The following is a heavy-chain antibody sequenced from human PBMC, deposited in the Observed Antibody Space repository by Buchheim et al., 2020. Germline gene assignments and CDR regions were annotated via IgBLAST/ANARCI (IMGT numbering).Heavy chain of an antibody. Sequence: QLQLQESGPGLVKPSETLSLTCTVSGGSIRSSSNYWGWIRQPPGKGLEWIGSIYYRGSTYYNPSLKSRVTISVDTSKNQFSLKLSSVTAADTAVFYCARQNLARDCYNSYYFDFWGQGTL. V-gene: IGHV4-39*01. D-gene: IGHD5-24*01. CDR1: GGSIRSSSNY. J-gene: IGHJ4*02. CDR2: IYYRGST. CDR3: ARQNLARDCYNSYYFDF.